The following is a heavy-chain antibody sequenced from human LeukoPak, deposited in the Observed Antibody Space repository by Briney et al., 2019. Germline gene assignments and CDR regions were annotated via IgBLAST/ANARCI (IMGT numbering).Heavy chain of an antibody. CDR1: GFAFGDYW. J-gene: IGHJ4*02. CDR2: IKKDGSEK. Sequence: GGSLRLSCAASGFAFGDYWMTWVRQAPGKGLEWVANIKKDGSEKYYVASVRGRFTISRDNAKNSLYLQMNSLRAEDTAVYYCASELSSSSWYDYWGQGTLVTVSS. CDR3: ASELSSSSWYDY. V-gene: IGHV3-7*01. D-gene: IGHD6-13*01.